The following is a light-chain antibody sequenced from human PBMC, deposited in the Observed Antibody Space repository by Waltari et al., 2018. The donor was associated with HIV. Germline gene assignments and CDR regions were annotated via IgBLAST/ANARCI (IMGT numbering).Light chain of an antibody. J-gene: IGKJ4*01. V-gene: IGKV2-28*01. CDR2: LGS. CDR3: MQALQTLKT. CDR1: QSLLHINGYNY. Sequence: MGMTQSPLSLPATPGEPASISCSSSQSLLHINGYNYLDWYLQKPGQPPQLLIYLGSNRASGVPDRFSGSGSGTDFTLKISRVEAEDVGVYYCMQALQTLKTFGGGTKVEIK.